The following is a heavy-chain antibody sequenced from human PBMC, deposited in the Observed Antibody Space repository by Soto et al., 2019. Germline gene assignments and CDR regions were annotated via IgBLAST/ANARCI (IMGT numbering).Heavy chain of an antibody. CDR2: ISYDGSNK. CDR1: GFTFSSYA. D-gene: IGHD6-19*01. CDR3: ARDLRQWLVYYFDY. Sequence: QVQLVESGGGVVQPGRSLRLSCAASGFTFSSYAMHWVRQAPGKGLEWVALISYDGSNKYYADSVKGRFTISRDNSKNTLYLQMNRLRAEDTAVYYCARDLRQWLVYYFDYWGQGTLVTVSS. J-gene: IGHJ4*02. V-gene: IGHV3-30-3*01.